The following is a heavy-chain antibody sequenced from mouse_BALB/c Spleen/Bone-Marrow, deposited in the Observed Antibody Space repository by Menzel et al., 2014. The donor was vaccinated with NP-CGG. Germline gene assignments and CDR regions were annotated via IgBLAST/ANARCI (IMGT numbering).Heavy chain of an antibody. J-gene: IGHJ2*01. CDR1: GFTFSSFG. CDR2: ISSGSSII. V-gene: IGHV5-17*02. Sequence: EVQVVESGGGLVQPGGSRKLSCAASGFTFSSFGMHWVRQAPEKGLEWVAYISSGSSIIFYADTVKGRFAVSRDNPKNTLFLQMTSLRSEDTAVYYCTRGGNWDDFDYWGQGTTLTVSS. D-gene: IGHD4-1*01. CDR3: TRGGNWDDFDY.